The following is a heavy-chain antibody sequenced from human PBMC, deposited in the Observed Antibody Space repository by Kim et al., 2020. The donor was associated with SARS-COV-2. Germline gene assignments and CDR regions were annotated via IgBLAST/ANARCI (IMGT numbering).Heavy chain of an antibody. Sequence: SETLSLTCAVSGGSISSSNWWSWVRQPPGKGLEWIGEIYHSGSTNYNPSLKSRVTISVDKSKNQFSLKLSSVTAADTAVYYCAREHFEEAVAVWGERPPRWFDPWGQGTLVTVSS. CDR1: GGSISSSNW. CDR2: IYHSGST. J-gene: IGHJ5*02. CDR3: AREHFEEAVAVWGERPPRWFDP. D-gene: IGHD6-19*01. V-gene: IGHV4-4*02.